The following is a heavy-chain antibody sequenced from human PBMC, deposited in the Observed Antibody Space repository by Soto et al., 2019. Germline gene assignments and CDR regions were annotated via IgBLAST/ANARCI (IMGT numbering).Heavy chain of an antibody. V-gene: IGHV1-18*01. CDR1: GYTFSSYF. Sequence: QVQLVQSGAEVKKPGASVKVSCKASGYTFSSYFISWVRQAPGQGLEWMGWISAYNGNTNYAQNRQGRVTMTTDTATSTASMELRSRRSDDTAVYYCARDLPPVDYWGQGTLVTVSS. CDR3: ARDLPPVDY. J-gene: IGHJ4*02. CDR2: ISAYNGNT.